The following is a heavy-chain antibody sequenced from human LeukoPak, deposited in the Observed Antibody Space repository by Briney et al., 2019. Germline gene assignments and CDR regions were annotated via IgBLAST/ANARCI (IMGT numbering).Heavy chain of an antibody. V-gene: IGHV4-59*01. D-gene: IGHD3-10*01. CDR1: GGSIPSFH. J-gene: IGHJ6*02. CDR3: ARDRYYYGSGGPPYYYGMDV. CDR2: IYYSGST. Sequence: SETLSPTCTVPGGSIPSFHWGGIRQPPGKGLEWIGYIYYSGSTNYNPSLKRRVTISVDTSKNQFSLKLSSVTAADTAVYYCARDRYYYGSGGPPYYYGMDVWGQGTTVTVSS.